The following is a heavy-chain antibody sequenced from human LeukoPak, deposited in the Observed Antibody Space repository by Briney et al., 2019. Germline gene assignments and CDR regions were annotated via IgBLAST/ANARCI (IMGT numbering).Heavy chain of an antibody. Sequence: SETLSLTCTVSGGSISSSSYYWGWIRQPPGKGLEWIGSIYYSGSTYYNPSLKSRVTISVDTSKNQFSLKLSSVTAEDTAFYYCAVAPGDYWGQGTLVSVSA. CDR1: GGSISSSSYY. J-gene: IGHJ4*02. D-gene: IGHD2-21*01. CDR3: AVAPGDY. CDR2: IYYSGST. V-gene: IGHV4-39*07.